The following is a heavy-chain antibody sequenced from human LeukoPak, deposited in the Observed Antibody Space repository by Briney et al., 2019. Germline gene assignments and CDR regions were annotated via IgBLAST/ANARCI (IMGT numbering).Heavy chain of an antibody. D-gene: IGHD3-22*01. V-gene: IGHV1-69*04. CDR1: GGTFSSYA. J-gene: IGHJ5*02. CDR3: ARSHGSGYYVWFDP. Sequence: GASVKASCKASGGTFSSYAISWVRQAPGQGLEWMGRIIPILGIANYAQKFQGRVTITADKSTSTAYMELSSLRSEDTAVYYCARSHGSGYYVWFDPWGQGTLVTVSS. CDR2: IIPILGIA.